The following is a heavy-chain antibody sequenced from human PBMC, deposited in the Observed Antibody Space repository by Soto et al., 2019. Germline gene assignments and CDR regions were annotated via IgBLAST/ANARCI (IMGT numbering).Heavy chain of an antibody. V-gene: IGHV3-21*01. CDR2: ISPTGTFM. Sequence: VQLVESGGGLVKPGGSLRLSCAASGFAFSSYNMNWVRQAPGKGLEWVSSISPTGTFMNSADSLKDRFSISRDSAKNTLYLQMNNLRAEDTAVYFCAALPRDYEGYWGQGTLVIVSS. J-gene: IGHJ4*02. CDR3: AALPRDYEGY. D-gene: IGHD3-22*01. CDR1: GFAFSSYN.